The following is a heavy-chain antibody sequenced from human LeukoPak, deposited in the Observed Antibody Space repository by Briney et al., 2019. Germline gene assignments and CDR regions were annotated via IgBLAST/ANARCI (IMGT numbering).Heavy chain of an antibody. Sequence: GGSLRLSCAASGFTFTGHTMTWLRQAPGKGLEWVSIIGGRDDRTYYADSVEGRFTISRENSKNILYLQMSSPRAEDTAVYYCAKDPNPLYDFWTGYKWGQGTLVTVSS. CDR2: IGGRDDRT. CDR1: GFTFTGHT. V-gene: IGHV3-23*01. CDR3: AKDPNPLYDFWTGYK. J-gene: IGHJ4*02. D-gene: IGHD3-3*01.